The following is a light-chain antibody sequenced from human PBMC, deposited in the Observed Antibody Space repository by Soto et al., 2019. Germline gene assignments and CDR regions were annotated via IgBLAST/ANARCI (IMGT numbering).Light chain of an antibody. J-gene: IGKJ4*02. CDR1: QSVRSNF. CDR3: QQYSTSLT. CDR2: GAS. V-gene: IGKV3-15*01. Sequence: EIVLTQSPGTLSLSPGDRATLSCRASQSVRSNFLAWYQQKPGQAPKLLISGASTRATGVPARFSGSGSGTEFTLTISSLQSEDFAVYYCQQYSTSLTFGGGTTLEIK.